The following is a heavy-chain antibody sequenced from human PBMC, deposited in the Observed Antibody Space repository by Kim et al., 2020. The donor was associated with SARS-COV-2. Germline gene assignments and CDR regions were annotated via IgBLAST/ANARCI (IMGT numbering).Heavy chain of an antibody. Sequence: ASVKVSCKASGYSFTSYAMHWVRQAPGQRLEWMGWINAGNGNTKYSQKFQGRVTITRDTSASTAYMELSSLRSEDTAVYYCAVNLPGGGSSWYHLYYYGMDVWGXGTTVTVSS. CDR1: GYSFTSYA. CDR3: AVNLPGGGSSWYHLYYYGMDV. D-gene: IGHD6-13*01. CDR2: INAGNGNT. J-gene: IGHJ6*02. V-gene: IGHV1-3*01.